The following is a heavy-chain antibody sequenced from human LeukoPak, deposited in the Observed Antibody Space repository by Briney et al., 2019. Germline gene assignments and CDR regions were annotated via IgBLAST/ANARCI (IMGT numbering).Heavy chain of an antibody. J-gene: IGHJ6*03. Sequence: GGPLRLSCAASGHPFCSYRMNWVRQAPGKGLEWVSYISSSNSNIYYADSVKGRFTISREHAKNSLYLQMHSLSDEDTAVYYSARDRSSWYVDYYYHIDSWGKGTTVTVSS. CDR2: ISSSNSNI. D-gene: IGHD6-13*01. V-gene: IGHV3-48*02. CDR3: ARDRSSWYVDYYYHIDS. CDR1: GHPFCSYR.